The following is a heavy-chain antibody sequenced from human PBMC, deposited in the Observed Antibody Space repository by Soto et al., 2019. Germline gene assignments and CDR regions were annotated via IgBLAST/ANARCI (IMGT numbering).Heavy chain of an antibody. CDR2: INPNSGGT. D-gene: IGHD3-9*01. V-gene: IGHV1-2*04. CDR3: ARLRYSKSANYMDV. J-gene: IGHJ6*03. Sequence: GQGLEWMGWINPNSGGTNYAQKFQGWVTMTKDTLYLQIINLRAEDTAVYYCARLRYSKSANYMDVWGNGTTVSVSS.